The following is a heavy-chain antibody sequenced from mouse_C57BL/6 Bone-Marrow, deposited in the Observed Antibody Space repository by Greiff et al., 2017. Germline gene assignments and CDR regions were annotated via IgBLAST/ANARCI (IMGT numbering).Heavy chain of an antibody. Sequence: QVQLQQPGAELVKPGASVKLSCKASGYTFTNYWMHWVKQRPGQGLEWIGMMHPNGGSPDYNEKFKSEATLSVDKSSRTAYMELSSLTSEDSAVYYWARSYDYDDYTVDYGGQGTSVTVSA. J-gene: IGHJ4*01. V-gene: IGHV1-64*01. D-gene: IGHD2-4*01. CDR2: MHPNGGSP. CDR1: GYTFTNYW. CDR3: ARSYDYDDYTVDY.